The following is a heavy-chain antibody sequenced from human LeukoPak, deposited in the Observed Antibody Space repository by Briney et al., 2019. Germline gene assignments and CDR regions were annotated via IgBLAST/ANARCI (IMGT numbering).Heavy chain of an antibody. J-gene: IGHJ4*02. Sequence: PGGSLRLSCTASGFTFGDYAMSWVRQAPGKGLEWVGFIRSKAYGGTTEYAASVKGRFTISRDDSKSIAYLQMNSLKTEDTAVYYCTRDYDFWSGPSGYFDYWGQGTLVTVSS. CDR2: IRSKAYGGTT. V-gene: IGHV3-49*04. CDR3: TRDYDFWSGPSGYFDY. D-gene: IGHD3-3*01. CDR1: GFTFGDYA.